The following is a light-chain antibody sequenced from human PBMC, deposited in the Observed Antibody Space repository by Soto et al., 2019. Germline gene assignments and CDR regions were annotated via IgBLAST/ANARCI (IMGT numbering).Light chain of an antibody. CDR3: QQHHNSPPAWT. CDR1: QSVSSY. Sequence: EIVLTPSPATLSLSPGDRATLSCRASQSVSSYLAWYQQKPGQAPTLLIYGASTRATGIPDRFSGSGSGTDSTLTITSLEPQDFAVYYCQQHHNSPPAWTFGQGTKVDIK. J-gene: IGKJ1*01. V-gene: IGKV3-11*01. CDR2: GAS.